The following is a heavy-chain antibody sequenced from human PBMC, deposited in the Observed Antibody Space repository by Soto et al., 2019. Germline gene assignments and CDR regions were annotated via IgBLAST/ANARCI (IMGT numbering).Heavy chain of an antibody. V-gene: IGHV3-53*01. D-gene: IGHD6-13*01. J-gene: IGHJ6*02. Sequence: GGSLILSCAASGFTVSSNYMSWVRQAPGKGLEWVSVIYSGGSTYYADSVKGRFTISRDNSKNTLYLQMNSLRAEDTAVYYCARDRSSSSWYDYHYGMDVWGQGTTVTVSS. CDR1: GFTVSSNY. CDR3: ARDRSSSSWYDYHYGMDV. CDR2: IYSGGST.